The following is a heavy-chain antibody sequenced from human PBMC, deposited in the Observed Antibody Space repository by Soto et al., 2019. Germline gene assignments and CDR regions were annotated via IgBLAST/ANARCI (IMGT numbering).Heavy chain of an antibody. CDR3: ARGSRDFDY. Sequence: SETLSLTCTVSGGSISSYYWSWIRQPPGKGLEWIGYIYYSGSTNYHPSHKSRVTISVDTSKNEFSLKLSSVTAADTAVYYCARGSRDFDYWGQGTLVTVSS. D-gene: IGHD2-2*01. V-gene: IGHV4-59*12. CDR2: IYYSGST. J-gene: IGHJ4*02. CDR1: GGSISSYY.